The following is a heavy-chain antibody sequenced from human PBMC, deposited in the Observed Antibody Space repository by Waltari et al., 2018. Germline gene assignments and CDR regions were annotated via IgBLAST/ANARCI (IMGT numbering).Heavy chain of an antibody. CDR1: GFTFSSYS. D-gene: IGHD3-16*01. V-gene: IGHV3-21*01. CDR2: ISSSSSYI. Sequence: EVQLVESGGGLVKPGGSMRLSCAASGFTFSSYSMNWVRQAPGKGLEWVSSISSSSSYIYYADSVKGRFTISRDNAKNSLYLQMNSLRAEDTAVYYCARERGLGYFDYWGQGTLVTVSS. J-gene: IGHJ4*02. CDR3: ARERGLGYFDY.